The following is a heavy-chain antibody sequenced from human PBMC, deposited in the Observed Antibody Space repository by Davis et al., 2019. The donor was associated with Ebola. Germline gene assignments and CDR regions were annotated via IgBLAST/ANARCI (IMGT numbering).Heavy chain of an antibody. Sequence: GGSLRLSCAASGFAFSNNAMTWVRQAPGKGLEWVSSISSSSSYIYYADSVKGRFTISRDNAKNSLYLQMNSLRDEDTAVYYCARDLVYDSSGYYLMRMGAFDIWGQGTMVTVSS. J-gene: IGHJ3*02. CDR1: GFAFSNNA. CDR3: ARDLVYDSSGYYLMRMGAFDI. D-gene: IGHD3-22*01. V-gene: IGHV3-21*01. CDR2: ISSSSSYI.